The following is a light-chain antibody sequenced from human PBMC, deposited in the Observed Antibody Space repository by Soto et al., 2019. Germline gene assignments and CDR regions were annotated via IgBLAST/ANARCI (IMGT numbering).Light chain of an antibody. J-gene: IGKJ3*01. Sequence: DVVMPQSPLSLPVTLGQPASISCRSSQSLVSSDGNTYLNWFQQRPDQSPRRLIYYVSNRDSGVPDRFSGSGSGTDLTLRISRVEAEDVGVYYCMQGTHWPLTFGPGTKVDIK. CDR2: YVS. CDR3: MQGTHWPLT. V-gene: IGKV2-30*01. CDR1: QSLVSSDGNTY.